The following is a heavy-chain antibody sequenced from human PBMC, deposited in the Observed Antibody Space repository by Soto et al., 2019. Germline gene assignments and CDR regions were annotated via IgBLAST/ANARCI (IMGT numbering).Heavy chain of an antibody. J-gene: IGHJ4*02. CDR1: GFTFSSYG. CDR3: ARGCSGYECREGSFDY. V-gene: IGHV3-33*01. CDR2: IWYDGSNK. D-gene: IGHD5-12*01. Sequence: QVQLVESGGGVVQPGRSLRLSCAASGFTFSSYGMHWVRQAPGKGLEWVAVIWYDGSNKYYADSVKGRFTISRDNSKNXLYLQMNSLRAEDTAVYYCARGCSGYECREGSFDYWGQGTLVTVSS.